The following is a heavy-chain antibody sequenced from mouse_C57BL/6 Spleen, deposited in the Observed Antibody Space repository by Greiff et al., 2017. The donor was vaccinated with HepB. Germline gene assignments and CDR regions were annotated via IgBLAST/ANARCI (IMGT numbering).Heavy chain of an antibody. CDR1: GYAFSSYW. CDR3: ARGRGAPYYFDY. Sequence: VQLQESGAELVKPGASVKISCKASGYAFSSYWMNWVKQRPGKGLEWIGQIYPGDGDTNYNGKFKGKATLTADKSSSTAYMQLSSLTSEDSAVYFCARGRGAPYYFDYWGQGTTLTVSS. V-gene: IGHV1-80*01. CDR2: IYPGDGDT. J-gene: IGHJ2*01.